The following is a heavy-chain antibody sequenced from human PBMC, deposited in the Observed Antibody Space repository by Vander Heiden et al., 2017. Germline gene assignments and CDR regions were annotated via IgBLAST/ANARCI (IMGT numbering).Heavy chain of an antibody. CDR1: GFSVSTYD. CDR3: VRRNWNLGGGFDY. CDR2: IGTAGDT. Sequence: EVDLVGSGVGLVQPGGSLRLSCAASGFSVSTYDMHWVRQVPGKGLEWVSAIGTAGDTDYRYSVKGRFTISRENANNSVYLQMNSLRAGDTAIYVCVRRNWNLGGGFDYWGQGTLVSVSS. D-gene: IGHD1-7*01. J-gene: IGHJ4*02. V-gene: IGHV3-13*01.